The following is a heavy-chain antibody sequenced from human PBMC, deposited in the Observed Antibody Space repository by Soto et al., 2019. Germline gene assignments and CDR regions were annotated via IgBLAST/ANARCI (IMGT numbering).Heavy chain of an antibody. Sequence: AGGSLRLSCAASGFTFNSYAMHWVRKAPGKGLEWVSAIGTAGDTYYPGSVKGRFTISRENAKNSLYLQMNSLRAEDTAVYYCARAKERWGRVYCSSTSCINPFDYWGQGTLVTVSS. D-gene: IGHD2-2*01. CDR1: GFTFNSYA. V-gene: IGHV3-13*01. CDR3: ARAKERWGRVYCSSTSCINPFDY. J-gene: IGHJ4*02. CDR2: IGTAGDT.